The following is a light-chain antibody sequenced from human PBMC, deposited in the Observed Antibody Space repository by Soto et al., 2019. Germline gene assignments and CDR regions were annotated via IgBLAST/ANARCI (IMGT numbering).Light chain of an antibody. J-gene: IGLJ1*01. Sequence: QSVLTQPASVSGSPGQSITISCAGTGSDVGGYDYVSWYQQHPGKAPKLMIYDVTNRPSGVSSRFSGSKSGNTASLTISGLQAEDETDYYCSSYTSSSPFVFGTGTKLTVL. CDR2: DVT. V-gene: IGLV2-14*01. CDR3: SSYTSSSPFV. CDR1: GSDVGGYDY.